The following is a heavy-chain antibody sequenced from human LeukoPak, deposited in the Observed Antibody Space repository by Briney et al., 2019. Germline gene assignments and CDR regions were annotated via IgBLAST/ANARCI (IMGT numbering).Heavy chain of an antibody. Sequence: SETLSLTCTVSGGSISSYYWSWIRQPPGKGLEWIGYIYYSGSTYYNPSLKSRVTISVDTSKNQFSLKLSSVTAADTAVYYCARQRYSGYATLDYWGQGTLVTVSS. J-gene: IGHJ4*02. D-gene: IGHD5-12*01. CDR2: IYYSGST. CDR1: GGSISSYY. V-gene: IGHV4-59*08. CDR3: ARQRYSGYATLDY.